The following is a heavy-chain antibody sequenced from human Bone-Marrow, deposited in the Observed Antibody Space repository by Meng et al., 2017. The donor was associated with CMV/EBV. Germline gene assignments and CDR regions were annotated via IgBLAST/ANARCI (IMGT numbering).Heavy chain of an antibody. CDR1: GFTFSDYY. Sequence: GESLKIPCAASGFTFSDYYMSWIRQAPGKGLEWVSYISSSGSTIYYADSVKGRFTISRDNAKNSLYLQMNSLRAEDTAVYYCARDQVLRFLEWSNYYYYGMDVWGQGTTVTVSS. CDR3: ARDQVLRFLEWSNYYYYGMDV. V-gene: IGHV3-11*04. CDR2: ISSSGSTI. D-gene: IGHD3-3*01. J-gene: IGHJ6*02.